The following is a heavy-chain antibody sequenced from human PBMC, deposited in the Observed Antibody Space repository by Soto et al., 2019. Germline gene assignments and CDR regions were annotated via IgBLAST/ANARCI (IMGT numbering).Heavy chain of an antibody. CDR3: ARDLGVRYYYGSGSYNNWFDP. Sequence: GASVKVSCKASGYTFASFDINWVRQAPGQGLEWMGWMNPSTGNTGNTQKFQGRVTMTRDTSINTAYMELSNLSSDDTAVYYCARDLGVRYYYGSGSYNNWFDPWGQGTLVTVSS. CDR1: GYTFASFD. V-gene: IGHV1-8*01. CDR2: MNPSTGNT. J-gene: IGHJ5*02. D-gene: IGHD3-10*01.